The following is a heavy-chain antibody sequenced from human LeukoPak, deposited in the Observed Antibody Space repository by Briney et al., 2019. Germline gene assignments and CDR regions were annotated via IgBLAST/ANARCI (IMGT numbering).Heavy chain of an antibody. CDR3: ASEYDSSGYYTYF. CDR2: INPNSGGT. Sequence: ASVKVSCKASGYTFTGYYMHWVRQAPGQGLEWMGWINPNSGGTNYAQKFQGRVTMTRDTSISTAYMEPSRLRSDDTAVYYCASEYDSSGYYTYFWGQGTLVTVSS. J-gene: IGHJ4*02. V-gene: IGHV1-2*02. D-gene: IGHD3-22*01. CDR1: GYTFTGYY.